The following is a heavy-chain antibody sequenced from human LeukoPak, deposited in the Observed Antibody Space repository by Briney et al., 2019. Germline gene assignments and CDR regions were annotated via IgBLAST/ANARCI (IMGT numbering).Heavy chain of an antibody. J-gene: IGHJ6*03. D-gene: IGHD2-21*02. CDR1: GYTFTYYG. CDR3: ARSRRVVVPSSLNAADDYYYYMDV. Sequence: ASVTVSFTASGYTFTYYGLNWVRQAPEQGLECLGGINTNTGNPTYAQGFTGRYVFSFDTSVSMAYLQITSLTAEDTAIYYCARSRRVVVPSSLNAADDYYYYMDVWGKGTTVTVSS. CDR2: INTNTGNP. V-gene: IGHV7-4-1*04.